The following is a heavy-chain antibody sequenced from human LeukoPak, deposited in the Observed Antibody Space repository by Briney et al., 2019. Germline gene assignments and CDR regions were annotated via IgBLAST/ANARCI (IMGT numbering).Heavy chain of an antibody. V-gene: IGHV5-51*01. CDR2: IYPGDSDT. CDR1: GYSFTSYW. J-gene: IGHJ4*02. D-gene: IGHD3-22*01. Sequence: GESLKISCKGSGYSFTSYWSGWVGQMPGKGLEWMGPIYPGDSDTRYSPSFQGQVTISADKSISTAYLQWSSLKASDTAMYYCARQGIYDSSGYYYVGYDYFDYWGQGTLVTVSS. CDR3: ARQGIYDSSGYYYVGYDYFDY.